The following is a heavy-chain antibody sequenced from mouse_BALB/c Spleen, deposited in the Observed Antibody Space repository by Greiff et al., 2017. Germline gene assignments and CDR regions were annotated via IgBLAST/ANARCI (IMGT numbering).Heavy chain of an antibody. D-gene: IGHD2-14*01. CDR3: ARKGDYRYAWFAY. CDR2: ISCYNGAT. Sequence: LVKPGASVKISCTASGYSFTGYYMHWVRQSHGKSLEWIGYISCYNGATSYNQKFTGKATFTVDTSSSTAYMQFNSLTSEDSAVYYCARKGDYRYAWFAYWGQGTLVTVSA. CDR1: GYSFTGYY. V-gene: IGHV1S34*01. J-gene: IGHJ3*01.